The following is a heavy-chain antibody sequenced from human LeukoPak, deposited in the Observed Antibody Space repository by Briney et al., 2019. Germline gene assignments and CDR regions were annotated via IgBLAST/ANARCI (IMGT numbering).Heavy chain of an antibody. CDR3: AKGGYCSSTSCYVGWFDP. Sequence: GGSLTLSCAASGFTFSSYVMNWVRQAPGEGLEWVSVISGGGGSTYYADSVKGRFTISRDNSKNTLFLQMNSLRAEDTAVYYCAKGGYCSSTSCYVGWFDPWGQGTLVTVSS. CDR2: ISGGGGST. D-gene: IGHD2-2*01. V-gene: IGHV3-23*01. CDR1: GFTFSSYV. J-gene: IGHJ5*02.